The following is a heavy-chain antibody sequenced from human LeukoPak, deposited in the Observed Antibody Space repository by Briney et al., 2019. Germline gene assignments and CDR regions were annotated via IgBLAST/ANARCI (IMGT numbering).Heavy chain of an antibody. CDR2: IYWDDDN. Sequence: SGPMLVKPTQTLTSTCSLSGFSINSSGEGVGWIRQPPGKALEWLALIYWDDDNRYSPSLTSRLTITKDTSRNHVVLTLSNVQTVDTGTYYCARTTMVTRAFDPWGQGILVTVSS. V-gene: IGHV2-5*02. D-gene: IGHD4-17*01. J-gene: IGHJ5*02. CDR3: ARTTMVTRAFDP. CDR1: GFSINSSGEG.